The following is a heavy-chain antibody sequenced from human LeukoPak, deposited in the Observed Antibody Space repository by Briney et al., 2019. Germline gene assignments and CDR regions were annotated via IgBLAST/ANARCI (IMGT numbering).Heavy chain of an antibody. CDR1: GFTFSSYS. V-gene: IGHV3-21*01. CDR3: ARDLIDFWSGYYYYFDY. CDR2: ISSSSSYI. D-gene: IGHD3-3*01. J-gene: IGHJ4*02. Sequence: GXSLRLSCAASGFTFSSYSMNWVRQAPGKGLEWVSSISSSSSYIYYADSVKGGFTISRDNAKNSLYLQMNSLRAEDTAVYYRARDLIDFWSGYYYYFDYWGQGTLVTVSS.